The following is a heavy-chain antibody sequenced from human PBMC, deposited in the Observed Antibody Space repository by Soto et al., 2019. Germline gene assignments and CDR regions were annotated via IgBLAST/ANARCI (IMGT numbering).Heavy chain of an antibody. D-gene: IGHD4-17*01. CDR1: GYTFKSYQ. CDR3: ARDTDLTLVTTLDY. CDR2: INISNGNT. V-gene: IGHV1-3*04. J-gene: IGHJ4*02. Sequence: QVQLVQSGAEVKKPGASVKVSCKASGYTFKSYQIYCVRQAPGQRLECMGWINISNGNTEYSQNFQGRVTMTRDTSASTAYMELSSLRSADTAVYYCARDTDLTLVTTLDYWGQGTPVTVSS.